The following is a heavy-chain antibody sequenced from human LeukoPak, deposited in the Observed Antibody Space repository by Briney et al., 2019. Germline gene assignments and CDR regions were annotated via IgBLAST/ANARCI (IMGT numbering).Heavy chain of an antibody. CDR1: GGSISSSSYY. J-gene: IGHJ3*02. CDR2: IYYSGST. D-gene: IGHD6-19*01. V-gene: IGHV4-39*01. CDR3: ARQNVEQWLPDAFDI. Sequence: SETLSLTCTVSGGSISSSSYYWGWIRQPPGKGLEWIGSIYYSGSTYYNPSLKSRVTISVDTSKNQFSLKLSSVTAADTAVYHCARQNVEQWLPDAFDIWGQGTMVTVSS.